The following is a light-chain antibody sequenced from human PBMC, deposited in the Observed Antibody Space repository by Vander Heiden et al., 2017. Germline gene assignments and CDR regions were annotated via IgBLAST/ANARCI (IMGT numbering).Light chain of an antibody. CDR2: GAS. CDR3: QQDNNLYT. V-gene: IGKV3-15*01. Sequence: EIVMTQSPATLSVSPGERATLSCRASQSVSSNLAWYQQKPGQAPRLLIYGASTRATGIPARFSGSGSGTELTLTISSLQSEDFAVYYWQQDNNLYTFGQGTKLEIK. J-gene: IGKJ2*01. CDR1: QSVSSN.